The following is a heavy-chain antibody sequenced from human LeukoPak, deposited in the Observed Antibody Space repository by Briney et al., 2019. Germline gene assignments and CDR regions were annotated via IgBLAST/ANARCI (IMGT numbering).Heavy chain of an antibody. J-gene: IGHJ4*02. CDR1: GFTFSAYA. Sequence: GGSLRLSCEASGFTFSAYAMTWVRQAPGKGLEWVSSVGSDNKPHYSESVKGRSTISRDNSKNTLYLQMNSLRAEDTAVYYCAVPQWELLNWGQGTLVTVSS. V-gene: IGHV3-23*05. CDR3: AVPQWELLN. CDR2: VGSDNKP. D-gene: IGHD1-26*01.